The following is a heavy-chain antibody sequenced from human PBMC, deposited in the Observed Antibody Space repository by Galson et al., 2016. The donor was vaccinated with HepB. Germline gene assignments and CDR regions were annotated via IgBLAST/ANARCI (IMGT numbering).Heavy chain of an antibody. CDR2: ISPYNGNT. V-gene: IGHV1-18*04. J-gene: IGHJ4*02. D-gene: IGHD3-3*01. CDR3: ARGDDFWDY. Sequence: SVKVSCKASGYPFISYGINWVRQAPGQGLEWMGWISPYNGNTKYAQKLQGRVTMTTDTSTSTAYMELRSLRSDDTVVYYCARGDDFWDYWGQGTLVTVSS. CDR1: GYPFISYG.